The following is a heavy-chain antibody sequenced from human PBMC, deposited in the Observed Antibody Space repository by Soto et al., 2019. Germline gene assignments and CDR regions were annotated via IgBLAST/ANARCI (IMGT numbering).Heavy chain of an antibody. CDR1: GGSISSGDYY. CDR2: IYYSGST. V-gene: IGHV4-30-4*01. J-gene: IGHJ4*02. D-gene: IGHD3-22*01. CDR3: ARARDSSGPFDY. Sequence: SETLSLTCTVSGGSISSGDYYWSWIRQPPGKGLEWIGYIYYSGSTYYNPSLKSRVTISVDTSKNQFSLKLSSVTAADTAVYYCARARDSSGPFDYWGQGTLVTVSS.